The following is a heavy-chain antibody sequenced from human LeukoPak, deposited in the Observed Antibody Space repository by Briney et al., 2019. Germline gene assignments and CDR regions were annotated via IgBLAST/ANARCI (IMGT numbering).Heavy chain of an antibody. CDR1: GFTFDDYG. J-gene: IGHJ4*02. CDR3: ARDTGQWLEFDY. Sequence: PGGSLRLSXAASGFTFDDYGMSWVRQAPGKGLEWVSGINWNGGSTGYADSVEGRFTISRDNAKNSLYLQMNSLRAEDTALYYCARDTGQWLEFDYWGQGTLVTVSS. D-gene: IGHD6-19*01. CDR2: INWNGGST. V-gene: IGHV3-20*04.